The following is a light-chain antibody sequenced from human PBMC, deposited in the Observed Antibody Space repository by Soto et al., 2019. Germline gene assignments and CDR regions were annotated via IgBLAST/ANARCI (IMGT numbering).Light chain of an antibody. CDR3: LQRSDGLT. J-gene: IGKJ4*01. CDR1: QSVSYY. Sequence: EIVLTQSPATLSLSPGERATLSCRASQSVSYYLAWYQQKPGQAPRLLIYDASSRAIGIPARFSGSGSGTDFTLTIRSLEPEDFAVYYCLQRSDGLTFGGGTKVEIK. CDR2: DAS. V-gene: IGKV3-11*01.